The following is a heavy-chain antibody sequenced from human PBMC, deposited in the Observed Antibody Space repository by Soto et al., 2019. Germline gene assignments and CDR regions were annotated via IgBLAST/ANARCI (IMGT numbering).Heavy chain of an antibody. CDR3: ARALREXLPIYYFDS. CDR1: GFSLSKARMG. CDR2: IFWNDER. J-gene: IGHJ4*02. Sequence: QVTLKESGPVLVKPTETLTLTCTVSGFSLSKARMGVSWIRQPPGKALEWLAHIFWNDERSYNTSLKSRLTISRDTSKSQVVLTMTXXXPVXTGTYFCARALREXLPIYYFDSWGQGTLVTVSS. V-gene: IGHV2-26*01. D-gene: IGHD1-26*01.